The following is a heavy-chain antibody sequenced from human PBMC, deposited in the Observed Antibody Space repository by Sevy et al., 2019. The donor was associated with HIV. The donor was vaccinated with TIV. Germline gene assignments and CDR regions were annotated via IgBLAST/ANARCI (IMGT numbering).Heavy chain of an antibody. J-gene: IGHJ3*02. Sequence: GGSLRLSCAASVFTFNIYGMQWVRQAPGKGLEWVAFMRKDGINTYYADSVKGRFTISRDNSKNTLYLQMNSLRTEDTAFYYCAGETTYYDASGPVPGDIWGQGTMVTVSS. V-gene: IGHV3-30*02. D-gene: IGHD3-16*01. CDR1: VFTFNIYG. CDR2: MRKDGINT. CDR3: AGETTYYDASGPVPGDI.